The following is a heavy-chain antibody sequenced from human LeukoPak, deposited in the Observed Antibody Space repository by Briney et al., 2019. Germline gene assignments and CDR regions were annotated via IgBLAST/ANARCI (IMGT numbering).Heavy chain of an antibody. V-gene: IGHV3-30-3*01. D-gene: IGHD3-22*01. CDR3: AREAYYYDSSGYYHYWYFDL. CDR1: GFTFSSYA. CDR2: ISYDGSNK. J-gene: IGHJ2*01. Sequence: GGSLRLSCAASGFTFSSYAMHWVRQAPGKGLEWVAVISYDGSNKYYADSVKGRLTISRDNSKNTLYLQMNSLRAEDTAVYYCAREAYYYDSSGYYHYWYFDLWGRGTLVTVSS.